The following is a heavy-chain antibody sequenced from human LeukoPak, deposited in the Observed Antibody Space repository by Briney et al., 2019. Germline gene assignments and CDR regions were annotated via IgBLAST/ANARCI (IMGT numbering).Heavy chain of an antibody. D-gene: IGHD2-15*01. J-gene: IGHJ4*02. CDR2: IYYSGST. CDR1: SGSISSSSYY. Sequence: PSVTLSLTCTVSSGSISSSSYYWGWIRQPPGKGLERIGSIYYSGSTYYNPSLKSRVTISVDTSKNQFSLKLSSVTAADTAVYYCATELRYCSGGSCYSLDYWGQGTLVTVSS. CDR3: ATELRYCSGGSCYSLDY. V-gene: IGHV4-39*01.